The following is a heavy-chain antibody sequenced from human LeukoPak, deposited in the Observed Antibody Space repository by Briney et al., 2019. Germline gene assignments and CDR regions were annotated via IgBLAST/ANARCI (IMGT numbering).Heavy chain of an antibody. D-gene: IGHD4-17*01. V-gene: IGHV1-18*01. CDR1: RYTFTSYG. Sequence: APLKVSCKASRYTFTSYGISWVPQAPGQGLEWMGWISAYNGNTNYAQKLQGRVTMTTDTSTTTAYMELRSLRSDDTAVYYCARSGRIVTTVTGRYWGQGTLVTVSS. J-gene: IGHJ4*02. CDR3: ARSGRIVTTVTGRY. CDR2: ISAYNGNT.